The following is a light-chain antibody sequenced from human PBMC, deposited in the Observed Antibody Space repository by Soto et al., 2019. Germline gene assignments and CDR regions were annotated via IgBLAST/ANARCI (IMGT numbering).Light chain of an antibody. CDR2: GAS. Sequence: EVVLTQSPGTRSLSPGERVTLSCGASQTVSSSYLAWYPQKPGQAPRLLIYGASNRATGIPDRFGGTGYGTDFTLTINRLEPEDFAVYYCHHYGSSPPFTFGQGTKLEI. V-gene: IGKV3-20*01. CDR3: HHYGSSPPFT. J-gene: IGKJ2*01. CDR1: QTVSSSY.